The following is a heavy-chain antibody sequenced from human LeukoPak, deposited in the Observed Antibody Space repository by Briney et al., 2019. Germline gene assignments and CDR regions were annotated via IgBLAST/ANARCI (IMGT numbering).Heavy chain of an antibody. Sequence: SVKVSCKASGGTFSSYAISWVRQAPGQGLEWMARIIPILGIANYAQKFQGRVTITADKSTSTAYMELSSLRSEDTAVYYCAREQDSSGYLLRIYYYYGMDVWGQGTTVTVSS. CDR2: IIPILGIA. CDR3: AREQDSSGYLLRIYYYYGMDV. J-gene: IGHJ6*02. D-gene: IGHD3-22*01. CDR1: GGTFSSYA. V-gene: IGHV1-69*04.